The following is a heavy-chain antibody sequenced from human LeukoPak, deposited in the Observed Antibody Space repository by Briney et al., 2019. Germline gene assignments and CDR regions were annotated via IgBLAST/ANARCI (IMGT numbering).Heavy chain of an antibody. J-gene: IGHJ5*02. V-gene: IGHV4-59*01. D-gene: IGHD6-6*01. Sequence: SETLSLTCTVSGASISSYYWSWIRQPPGKGLEWIGYIYYTGSTNYSPSLKSRVTISVDTSKNQFSLKLSSVTAADTAVYYCARGSTGSSVDPWGQGTLVTVSS. CDR3: ARGSTGSSVDP. CDR2: IYYTGST. CDR1: GASISSYY.